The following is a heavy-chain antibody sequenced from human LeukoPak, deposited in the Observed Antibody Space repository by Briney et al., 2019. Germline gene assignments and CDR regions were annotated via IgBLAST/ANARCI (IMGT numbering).Heavy chain of an antibody. CDR1: GGSISSSSYY. Sequence: SETLSLTCTVSGGSISSSSYYWGWIRQPPGKGLEWIGSIYYSGSTYYNPSLKSRVTISVDKSKNQFSLKLSSVTAADTAVYYCARAPRGDFDYWGQGTLVTVSS. CDR2: IYYSGST. V-gene: IGHV4-39*07. J-gene: IGHJ4*02. CDR3: ARAPRGDFDY.